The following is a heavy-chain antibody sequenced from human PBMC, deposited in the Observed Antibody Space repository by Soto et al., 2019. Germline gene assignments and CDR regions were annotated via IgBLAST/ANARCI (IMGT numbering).Heavy chain of an antibody. CDR3: ARTGGGVAVADDYFDY. CDR1: GFTFSDYY. CDR2: ISSSSSYT. V-gene: IGHV3-11*06. D-gene: IGHD6-19*01. J-gene: IGHJ4*02. Sequence: QAQLVESGGGLVKPGGSLRLSCAASGFTFSDYYMSWIRQAPGKGLEWVSYISSSSSYTNYADSVKGRFTISRDNAKNSLYLQMNSLRAEDTAVYYCARTGGGVAVADDYFDYWGQGTLVTVSS.